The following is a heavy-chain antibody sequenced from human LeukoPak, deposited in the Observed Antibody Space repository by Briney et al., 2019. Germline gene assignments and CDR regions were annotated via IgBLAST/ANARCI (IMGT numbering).Heavy chain of an antibody. CDR1: GFTFSTYS. D-gene: IGHD6-13*01. V-gene: IGHV3-48*04. CDR3: ARDSQGSSSWYDY. J-gene: IGHJ4*02. CDR2: ISSGSSTT. Sequence: GGSLRLSCAASGFTFSTYSMNWLRLAPGKGLEWVSCISSGSSTTHYADSVKGRFTISRDNAKNSLYLQMNSLSAEDTAVYYCARDSQGSSSWYDYWGQGTLVTVSS.